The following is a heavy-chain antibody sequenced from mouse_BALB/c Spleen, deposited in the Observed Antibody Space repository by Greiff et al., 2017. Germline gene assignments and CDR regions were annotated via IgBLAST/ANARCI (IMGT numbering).Heavy chain of an antibody. J-gene: IGHJ4*01. CDR1: GFTFSDYY. CDR3: ARERKNAMDY. Sequence: EVQGVESGGGLVKPGGSLKLSCAASGFTFSDYYMYWVRQTPEKRLEWVATISDGGSYTYYPDSVKGRFTISRDNAKNNLYLQMSSLKSEDTAMYYCARERKNAMDYWGQGTSVTVSS. V-gene: IGHV5-4*02. CDR2: ISDGGSYT.